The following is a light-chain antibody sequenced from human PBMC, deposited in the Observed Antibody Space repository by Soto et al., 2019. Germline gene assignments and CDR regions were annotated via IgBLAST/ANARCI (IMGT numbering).Light chain of an antibody. CDR1: SSDVGDFNY. CDR2: DVG. CDR3: SSFSSSTTRV. V-gene: IGLV2-14*01. Sequence: QSALTQPASVSGSPGQSITISCTGTSSDVGDFNYVSWYQQHPGKAPKLMIYDVGNRPPGVSIRFSGSKSGSTASLTISGLQAEDEADYYCSSFSSSTTRVFGTGTKLTVL. J-gene: IGLJ1*01.